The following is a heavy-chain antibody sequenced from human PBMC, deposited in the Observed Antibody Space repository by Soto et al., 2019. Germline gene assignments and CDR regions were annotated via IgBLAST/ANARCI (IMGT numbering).Heavy chain of an antibody. CDR3: DRDSSSDVFDP. Sequence: PSETLSLTCAVYGGSFSGYYWSWIRQPPGKGLEWIGEINHSGSTNYNPSLKSRVTISVDTSKNQFSLKLSSVTAADTAVYYCDRDSSSDVFDPWGQGTLVTVSS. CDR1: GGSFSGYY. J-gene: IGHJ5*02. CDR2: INHSGST. V-gene: IGHV4-34*01. D-gene: IGHD6-6*01.